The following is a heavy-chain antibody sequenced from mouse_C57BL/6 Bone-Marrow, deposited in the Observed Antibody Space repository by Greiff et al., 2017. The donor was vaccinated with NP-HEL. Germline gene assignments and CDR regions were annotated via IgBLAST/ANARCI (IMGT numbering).Heavy chain of an antibody. Sequence: EVMLVESGGGLVKPGGSLKLSCAASGFTFSSYAMSWVRQTPEKRLEWVATISDGGSYTYYPDNVKGRFTISRDNAKNNLYLQMSHLKSEDTAMYYCARDTGYHYFDYWGQGTTLTVSS. CDR2: ISDGGSYT. D-gene: IGHD2-2*01. CDR1: GFTFSSYA. CDR3: ARDTGYHYFDY. V-gene: IGHV5-4*01. J-gene: IGHJ2*01.